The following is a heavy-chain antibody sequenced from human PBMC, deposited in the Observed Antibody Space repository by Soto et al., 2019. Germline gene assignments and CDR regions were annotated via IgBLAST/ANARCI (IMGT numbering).Heavy chain of an antibody. D-gene: IGHD6-6*01. CDR2: IFYAGST. Sequence: PSETLSLTCNVSGGSISSSRSYWAWFRQPPGKELEWIANIFYAGSTNYNPSLKSRVTISVDTSKNQFSLKLSSVTAADTVVYYCATCIAARPEAYWYFDLWGRGTLVTVSS. J-gene: IGHJ2*01. V-gene: IGHV4-39*07. CDR3: ATCIAARPEAYWYFDL. CDR1: GGSISSSRSY.